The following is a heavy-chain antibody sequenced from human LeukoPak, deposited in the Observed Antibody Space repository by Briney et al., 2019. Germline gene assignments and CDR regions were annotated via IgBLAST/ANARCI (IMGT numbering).Heavy chain of an antibody. CDR1: GFKFDDYT. Sequence: GGSLRLSCAASGFKFDDYTMHWVRRAPEKGLEWVSLISWNSDYTSYAESVKGRFTISRDNSKNSLYLQMNSLRTEDTAFYYCAKDFQGIVGATQIDFWGQGTLVTVSS. J-gene: IGHJ4*02. CDR3: AKDFQGIVGATQIDF. CDR2: ISWNSDYT. D-gene: IGHD1-26*01. V-gene: IGHV3-43*01.